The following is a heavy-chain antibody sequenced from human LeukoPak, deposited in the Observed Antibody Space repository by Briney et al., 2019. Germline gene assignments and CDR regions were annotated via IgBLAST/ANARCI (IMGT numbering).Heavy chain of an antibody. CDR1: GYTFTTYS. V-gene: IGHV1-18*01. D-gene: IGHD6-19*01. CDR2: ISGYSGNT. J-gene: IGHJ4*02. Sequence: GASVKVSCKASGYTFTTYSVNWVRQAPGQGLEWMGWISGYSGNTNYAQKLQGRVTMTTDTSTCTAYMELRSLRSDDTAIYYCARGYSSGRDYYFDYWGQGTLVTVSS. CDR3: ARGYSSGRDYYFDY.